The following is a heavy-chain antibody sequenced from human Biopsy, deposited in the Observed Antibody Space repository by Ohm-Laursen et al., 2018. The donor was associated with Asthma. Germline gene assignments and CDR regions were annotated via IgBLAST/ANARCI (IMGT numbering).Heavy chain of an antibody. CDR1: GGTFTTYS. CDR2: IIPLIGTP. J-gene: IGHJ4*02. Sequence: PSVKVSCKASGGTFTTYSISWARQAPGQGLVWMGGIIPLIGTPNYAQKFKGRVTITADASTNTAYMDLSSLRSEDTAVYYCASPLGDYYDSSGYYYASLGYWGLGTLVIVSS. D-gene: IGHD3-22*01. CDR3: ASPLGDYYDSSGYYYASLGY. V-gene: IGHV1-69*01.